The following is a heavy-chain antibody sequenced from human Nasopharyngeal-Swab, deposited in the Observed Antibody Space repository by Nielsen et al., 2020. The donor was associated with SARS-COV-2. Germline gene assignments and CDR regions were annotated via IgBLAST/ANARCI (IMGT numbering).Heavy chain of an antibody. Sequence: GESLKISCAASGFTFSDYYMSWIRQAPGKGLEWVSYISSSGSTTYYADSVKGRFTISRDNAKNSLYLQMNSLRAEDTAVYYCARAREKVGATNYWGQGTLVTVSS. CDR3: ARAREKVGATNY. J-gene: IGHJ4*02. D-gene: IGHD1-26*01. CDR1: GFTFSDYY. V-gene: IGHV3-11*01. CDR2: ISSSGSTT.